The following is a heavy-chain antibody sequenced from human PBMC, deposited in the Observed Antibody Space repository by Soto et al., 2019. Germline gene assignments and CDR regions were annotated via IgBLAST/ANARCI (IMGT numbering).Heavy chain of an antibody. CDR3: AQRRKVAGGAYFDY. Sequence: SHPTSLDRPLALPLTFTFSAVSHSTSGEGVGWIRQPPGKTLEWLAIIYWDDDKRYSQSLKSRPTITKDTSKNLVVLTMTNMDPVDTASYYCAQRRKVAGGAYFDYWGQGTLVTVSS. CDR2: IYWDDDK. D-gene: IGHD6-13*01. V-gene: IGHV2-5*02. CDR1: AVSHSTSGEG. J-gene: IGHJ4*02.